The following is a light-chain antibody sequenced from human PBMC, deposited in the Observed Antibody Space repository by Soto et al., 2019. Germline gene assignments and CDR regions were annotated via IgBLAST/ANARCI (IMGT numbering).Light chain of an antibody. CDR2: KAS. CDR3: QQYNSYPWT. Sequence: DIQMTPSPSTLSASVGDRVTITCRASQSVSSWLAWFQQTPGRAPKLLIHKASTLESGVPSRFSGSGSGAEFSLTISSLQPDDFATYYCQQYNSYPWTFGQGTRW. V-gene: IGKV1-5*03. CDR1: QSVSSW. J-gene: IGKJ1*01.